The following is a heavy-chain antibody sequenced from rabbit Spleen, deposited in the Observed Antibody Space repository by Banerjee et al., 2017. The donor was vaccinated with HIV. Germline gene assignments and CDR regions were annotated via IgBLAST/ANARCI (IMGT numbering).Heavy chain of an antibody. Sequence: EQLEESGGGLVKPEGSLTLTCKASGVSLNDKDVMCWVHQAPGKGLEWIACINIVTGKSVYASWALGRFIMSRTSSTTVTLQMTSLTVADTATYFCARDLITVIGWNFNLWGPGTLVTVS. CDR1: GVSLNDKDV. V-gene: IGHV1S45*01. CDR3: ARDLITVIGWNFNL. CDR2: INIVTGKS. J-gene: IGHJ4*01. D-gene: IGHD1-1*01.